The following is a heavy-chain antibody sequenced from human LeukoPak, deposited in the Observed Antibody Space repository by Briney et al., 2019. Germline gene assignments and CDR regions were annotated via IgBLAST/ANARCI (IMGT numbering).Heavy chain of an antibody. CDR3: ARAIVGATLSFYYYMDV. Sequence: GGSLRLSCAASGFTFSDYYMSWIRQAPGKGLELVSYISSSGSTIYYADSVKGRFTISRDNAKSSLYLQMNSLRAEDTAVYYCARAIVGATLSFYYYMDVWGKGTTVTISS. J-gene: IGHJ6*03. CDR2: ISSSGSTI. CDR1: GFTFSDYY. D-gene: IGHD1-26*01. V-gene: IGHV3-11*01.